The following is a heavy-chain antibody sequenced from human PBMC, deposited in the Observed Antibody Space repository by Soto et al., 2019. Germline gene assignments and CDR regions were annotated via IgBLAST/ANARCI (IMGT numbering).Heavy chain of an antibody. V-gene: IGHV3-15*01. J-gene: IGHJ6*01. CDR1: GVTFSNGW. D-gene: IGHD3-16*01. CDR2: IKSKTDGGTT. Sequence: VGSPRISCAASGVTFSNGWMSWVRQAPGKGLEWVGRIKSKTDGGTTDYAAPVKGRFTISRDDSKNTLYLQMNSLKTEDTAVYYCTTVSSFFSCCILMLRAPRALDV. CDR3: TTVSSFFSCCILMLRAPRALDV.